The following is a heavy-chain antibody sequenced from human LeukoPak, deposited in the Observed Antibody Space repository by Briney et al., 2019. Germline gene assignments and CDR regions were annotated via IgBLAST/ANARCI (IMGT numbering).Heavy chain of an antibody. CDR2: IYPGDSDT. CDR3: AGPRLYSNYGHFDS. V-gene: IGHV5-51*01. J-gene: IGHJ4*02. Sequence: AGASLQISCKGSGSSFTSYWIGWGRQLPGKGLEGMGIIYPGDSDTRDSPSFQGQVTISADKSISTSYLQWSSLKASHTAMYYCAGPRLYSNYGHFDSGGQGPLATVS. D-gene: IGHD4-11*01. CDR1: GSSFTSYW.